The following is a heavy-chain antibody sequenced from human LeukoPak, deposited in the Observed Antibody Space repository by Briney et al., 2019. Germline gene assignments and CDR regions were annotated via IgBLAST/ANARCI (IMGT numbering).Heavy chain of an antibody. D-gene: IGHD6-19*01. CDR1: GFTFSTYG. J-gene: IGHJ4*02. CDR3: AKDLSSGSRRAY. V-gene: IGHV3-30*18. Sequence: PGGSLRLSCAASGFTFSTYGMHWVRQAPGKGLEWVAVISYDGSNKYYADSVKGRFAISRDNSKNTLYLRVNSLRAEDTGVYYCAKDLSSGSRRAYWGQGTLVTVSS. CDR2: ISYDGSNK.